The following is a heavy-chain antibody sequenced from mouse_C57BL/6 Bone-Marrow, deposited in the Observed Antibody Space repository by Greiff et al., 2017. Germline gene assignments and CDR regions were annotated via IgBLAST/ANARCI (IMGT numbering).Heavy chain of an antibody. CDR1: GFTFSSYG. CDR3: ARVGREYFDY. J-gene: IGHJ2*01. V-gene: IGHV5-6*01. CDR2: ISSGGSYT. D-gene: IGHD4-1*01. Sequence: EVQLVESGGDLVKPGASLKLSCAASGFTFSSYGMSWVRQTPDKRLEWVATISSGGSYTYYPDSVKGRFTISRDNAKNTLYLQMSSLKSEDTAMYYCARVGREYFDYWGQGTTLTVSS.